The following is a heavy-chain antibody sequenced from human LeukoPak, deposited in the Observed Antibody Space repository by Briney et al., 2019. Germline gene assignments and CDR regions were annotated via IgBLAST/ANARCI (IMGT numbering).Heavy chain of an antibody. D-gene: IGHD6-19*01. V-gene: IGHV3-49*04. CDR3: TRDIFSGWTYFDY. CDR1: GFTFGDYA. CDR2: IRRKAYGGTT. J-gene: IGHJ4*02. Sequence: QSGGSLRLSCTASGFTFGDYAMSWVRQAPGKGLEWLGFIRRKAYGGTTEYAASVKGRCTISRDDSKSIAYLQINSLKTEDTAVYYCTRDIFSGWTYFDYWGQGTLVTVSS.